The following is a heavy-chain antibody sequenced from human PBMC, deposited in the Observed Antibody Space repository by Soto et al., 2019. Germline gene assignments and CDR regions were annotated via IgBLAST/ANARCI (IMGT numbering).Heavy chain of an antibody. CDR1: GYTFTSYY. CDR3: AKLPRSGWHHYYYGMDT. CDR2: INPSGGST. J-gene: IGHJ6*02. V-gene: IGHV1-46*01. D-gene: IGHD6-19*01. Sequence: ASVKVSCKASGYTFTSYYMHWVRQAPGQGLEWMGIINPSGGSTSYAQKFQGRVTMTRDTSTSTVYMELSSLKPEDTAVYYCAKLPRSGWHHYYYGMDTWGQGTTVTVSS.